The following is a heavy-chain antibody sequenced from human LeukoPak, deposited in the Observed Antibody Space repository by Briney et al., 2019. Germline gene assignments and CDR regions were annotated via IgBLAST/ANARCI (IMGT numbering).Heavy chain of an antibody. Sequence: GGSLRVSCAASGLVFSGYATAWVRQAPGKGLEWVSGISGSSGRTYYADSVKGRFTISRDNSKNNLYLQIDGLRAEDPAVYYCAKRDYYDNTNYYPLFDYWGQGTLVTVSS. J-gene: IGHJ4*02. D-gene: IGHD3-22*01. CDR3: AKRDYYDNTNYYPLFDY. V-gene: IGHV3-23*01. CDR1: GLVFSGYA. CDR2: ISGSSGRT.